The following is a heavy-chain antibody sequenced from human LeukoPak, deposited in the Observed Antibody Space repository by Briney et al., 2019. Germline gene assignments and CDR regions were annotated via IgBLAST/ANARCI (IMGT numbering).Heavy chain of an antibody. V-gene: IGHV6-1*01. CDR3: AKDRRSAAAAPFDY. D-gene: IGHD6-13*01. Sequence: SQTLSLTCAISGDSVSSSRAAWNWIRQSPSRGLEWLGRTYYRSKWYYDYAVSVKSRITINADTSKNRFSLQLYSKTPEDTAVYYCAKDRRSAAAAPFDYWSQGTLVTVSS. CDR2: TYYRSKWYY. CDR1: GDSVSSSRAA. J-gene: IGHJ4*02.